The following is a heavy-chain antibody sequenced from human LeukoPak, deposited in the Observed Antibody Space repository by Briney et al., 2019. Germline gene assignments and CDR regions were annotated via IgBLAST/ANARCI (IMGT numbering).Heavy chain of an antibody. V-gene: IGHV3-30*03. D-gene: IGHD5-12*01. J-gene: IGHJ3*02. CDR1: GFTFSSYG. CDR2: ISYDGRNK. Sequence: GRSLRLSCVASGFTFSSYGMHWVRQAPGKGLEWVAVISYDGRNKYYADSVKGRFTISRDNSNNTVYLQMNSLRAEDTAVYYCVAGGFQYTFDIWGQGTRVTVSS. CDR3: VAGGFQYTFDI.